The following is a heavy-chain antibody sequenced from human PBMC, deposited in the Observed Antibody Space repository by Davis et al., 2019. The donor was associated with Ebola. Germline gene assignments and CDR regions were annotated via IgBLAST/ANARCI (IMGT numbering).Heavy chain of an antibody. CDR1: GFTFSSYA. CDR3: ARDSSGPPAQFLFDY. D-gene: IGHD6-19*01. Sequence: GESLKISCAASGFTFSSYAMSWVRQAPGKGLEWVSAISGSGGSTYYADSVKGRFTISRDNAKNSLYLQMNSLRAEDTAVYYCARDSSGPPAQFLFDYWGQGTLVTVSS. CDR2: ISGSGGST. V-gene: IGHV3-23*01. J-gene: IGHJ4*02.